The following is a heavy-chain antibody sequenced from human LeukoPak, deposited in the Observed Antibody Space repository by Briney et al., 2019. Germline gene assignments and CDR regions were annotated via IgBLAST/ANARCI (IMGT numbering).Heavy chain of an antibody. D-gene: IGHD3-9*01. CDR2: INPNSVGT. CDR3: ARDEGNYDILTGYHY. J-gene: IGHJ4*02. V-gene: IGHV1-2*02. CDR1: GYTFTGYY. Sequence: ASVKVSCKASGYTFTGYYMHWVRQAPGQGLEWMGWINPNSVGTNYAQKFQGRVTMTRDTSISTAYMELGRLRSDDTAVYYCARDEGNYDILTGYHYWGQGTLVTVSS.